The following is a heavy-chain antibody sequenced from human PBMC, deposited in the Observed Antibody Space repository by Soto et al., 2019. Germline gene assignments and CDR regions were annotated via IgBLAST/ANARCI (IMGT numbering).Heavy chain of an antibody. J-gene: IGHJ4*02. D-gene: IGHD1-26*01. CDR3: ARSTKARVRFDY. CDR2: IYYSGST. V-gene: IGHV4-31*03. CDR1: GGSISSGGYY. Sequence: PSETLSLTCTVSGGSISSGGYYWSWIRQHPGKGLEWIGYIYYSGSTYYNPSLKSRVTISVDTSKNQFSLKLSSVTAADTAVYYCARSTKARVRFDYWGQGTLVTVSS.